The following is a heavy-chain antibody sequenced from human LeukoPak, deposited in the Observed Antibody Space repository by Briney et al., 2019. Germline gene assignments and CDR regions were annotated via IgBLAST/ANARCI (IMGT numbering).Heavy chain of an antibody. V-gene: IGHV4-39*01. J-gene: IGHJ5*02. CDR3: ASILRTTSRSTGWFDP. CDR1: GGSISSYY. Sequence: PSETLSLTCTVSGGSISSYYWGWIRQPPGKGLEWIGSIYYSGSTYYNPSLKSRVTISVDTSKNQFSLKLSSVTAADTAVYYCASILRTTSRSTGWFDPWGQGTLVTVSS. D-gene: IGHD4-11*01. CDR2: IYYSGST.